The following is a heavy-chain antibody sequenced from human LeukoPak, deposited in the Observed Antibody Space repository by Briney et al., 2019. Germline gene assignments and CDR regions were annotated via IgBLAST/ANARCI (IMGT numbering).Heavy chain of an antibody. V-gene: IGHV1-69*13. CDR2: IIPIFGTA. J-gene: IGHJ6*02. CDR1: GGTFSSYA. D-gene: IGHD2-2*01. CDR3: ARVPGYCSSTSCGGWDYYGMDV. Sequence: SVKVSCKASGGTFSSYAISWVRQAPGQGLEWMGGIIPIFGTANYAQKFQGRVTITADESTSTAYMELSSLRSEDTAVYCCARVPGYCSSTSCGGWDYYGMDVWGQGTTVTVSS.